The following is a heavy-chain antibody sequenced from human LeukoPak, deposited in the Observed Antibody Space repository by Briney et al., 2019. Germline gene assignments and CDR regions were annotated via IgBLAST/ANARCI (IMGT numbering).Heavy chain of an antibody. V-gene: IGHV3-9*01. CDR3: ARAKFDSSRYYYRGFDI. CDR1: GFTFDDYA. J-gene: IGHJ3*02. D-gene: IGHD3-22*01. Sequence: PGGSLRLSCAASGFTFDDYAMHWVRQAPGKGLEWVSGISWNSGSIGYADSVKGRFTISRDNAKKSLYLQMNSLRAEDTAVYYCARAKFDSSRYYYRGFDIWGQGTMVTVSS. CDR2: ISWNSGSI.